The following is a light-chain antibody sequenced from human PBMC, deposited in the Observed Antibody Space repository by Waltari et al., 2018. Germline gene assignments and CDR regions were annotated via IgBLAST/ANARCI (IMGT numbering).Light chain of an antibody. CDR2: EVS. V-gene: IGLV2-8*01. Sequence: QSALTQPPSASRAPGQSVTISCTRTRTDAGGYNYVSWYQQHPGEAPKLLIYEVSQRPSGVPNRFSGSKSGNTASLTVSGLQAEDEGDYYCSSYAGRNTLFGGGTKLTVL. CDR1: RTDAGGYNY. J-gene: IGLJ2*01. CDR3: SSYAGRNTL.